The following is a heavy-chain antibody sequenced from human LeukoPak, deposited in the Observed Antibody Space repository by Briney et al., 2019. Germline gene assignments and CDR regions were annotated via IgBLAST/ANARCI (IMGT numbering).Heavy chain of an antibody. CDR3: ARDLAESGSYSGRGLFDY. J-gene: IGHJ4*02. CDR1: GYTFTNYG. V-gene: IGHV1-18*01. Sequence: ASVKVSCKASGYTFTNYGISWGRQAPGQGLEWMAWIGIYNGNTNYAQKVQGRVTTTTDTSTNTAYMELRSLRSDDTAVYYCARDLAESGSYSGRGLFDYWGQGTLVSVSS. CDR2: IGIYNGNT. D-gene: IGHD1-26*01.